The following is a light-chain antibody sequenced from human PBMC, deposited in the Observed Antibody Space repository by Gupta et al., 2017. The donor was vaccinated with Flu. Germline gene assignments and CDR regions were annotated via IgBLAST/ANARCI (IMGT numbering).Light chain of an antibody. J-gene: IGKJ4*01. CDR2: DAS. CDR3: QHYNKWL. Sequence: EIVLTQSPATLSVSPGERATLSCRASQSVTKNLAWFQQKPGQAPRLLIYDASTRATGIPARFSGSGSGTEFTLTISSLQSEDFAVYYCQHYNKWLFGGGTKVEMK. V-gene: IGKV3-15*01. CDR1: QSVTKN.